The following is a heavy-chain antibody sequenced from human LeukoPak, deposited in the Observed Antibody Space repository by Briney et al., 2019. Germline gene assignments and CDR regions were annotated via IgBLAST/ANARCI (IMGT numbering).Heavy chain of an antibody. CDR1: GYSINSGYF. CDR3: ARVVASTSIDS. Sequence: NPSETLSLTCTVSGYSINSGYFWGWVRQPPGKGPEWIGSIFHTGDVYYNPSLRSRVTVSVDTSRNQVSLKVTSETAADTALYYCARVVASTSIDSWGQGILVTVSS. CDR2: IFHTGDV. J-gene: IGHJ4*02. D-gene: IGHD2-15*01. V-gene: IGHV4-38-2*02.